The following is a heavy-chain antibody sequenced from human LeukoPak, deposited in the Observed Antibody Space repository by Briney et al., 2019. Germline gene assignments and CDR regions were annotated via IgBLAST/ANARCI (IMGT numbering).Heavy chain of an antibody. CDR2: INDDGSDT. V-gene: IGHV3-74*01. Sequence: GGSLRLSCAVSGFTFKLYWMHWVRQAPGKGPVWVSRINDDGSDTTYADSVKGRITISRDNARNSLYLQMNSLRAEDTAVYYCAREGGSYLYNWFDPWGQGTLVTVSS. CDR3: AREGGSYLYNWFDP. CDR1: GFTFKLYW. D-gene: IGHD1-26*01. J-gene: IGHJ5*02.